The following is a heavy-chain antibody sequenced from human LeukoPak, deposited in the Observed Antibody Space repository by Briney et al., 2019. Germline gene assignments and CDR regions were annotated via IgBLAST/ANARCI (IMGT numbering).Heavy chain of an antibody. V-gene: IGHV1-46*01. J-gene: IGHJ4*02. Sequence: ASVKVSCKASGYTFSNYDMNWVRQAPGQGLEWMGMITPSGGISYAQNYPGRVTLTRDMSTNTVYMELSSLRSEDTAVYYCARVDSTSPHELDYWGQGTLVTVSS. CDR1: GYTFSNYD. CDR3: ARVDSTSPHELDY. CDR2: ITPSGGI. D-gene: IGHD6-6*01.